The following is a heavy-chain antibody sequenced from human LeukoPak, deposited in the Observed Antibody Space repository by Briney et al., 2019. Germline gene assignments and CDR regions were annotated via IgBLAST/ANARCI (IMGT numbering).Heavy chain of an antibody. V-gene: IGHV4-39*01. CDR2: IYYSGST. Sequence: SKTLSLTCTVSGGSISSSSYYWGWIRQPPGKGLEWIGSIYYSGSTYYNPSLKSRVTISVDTSKNQFSLKLSSVTAADTAVYYCARHESYSGSPAPFDYWGQGTLVTVSS. CDR3: ARHESYSGSPAPFDY. J-gene: IGHJ4*02. CDR1: GGSISSSSYY. D-gene: IGHD1-26*01.